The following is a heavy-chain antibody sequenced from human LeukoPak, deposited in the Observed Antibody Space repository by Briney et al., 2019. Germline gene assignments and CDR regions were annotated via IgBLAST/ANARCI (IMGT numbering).Heavy chain of an antibody. V-gene: IGHV4-59*01. D-gene: IGHD1-1*01. CDR1: GGSISSYY. CDR3: ARVGGTDYYYYYGMDV. CDR2: IYYSGST. J-gene: IGHJ6*02. Sequence: SETLSLTCTVSGGSISSYYWSWIRQPPGKGLEWIGYIYYSGSTNYNPSLKSRVTISVDTSMNQFSLKLSSVTAADTAVYYCARVGGTDYYYYYGMDVWGQGTTVTVSS.